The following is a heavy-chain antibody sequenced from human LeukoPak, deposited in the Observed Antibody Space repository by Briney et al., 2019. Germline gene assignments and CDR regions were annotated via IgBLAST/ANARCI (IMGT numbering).Heavy chain of an antibody. Sequence: ASVKVSCKASGYTFTSYDINWVRQATGQGLEWMGWMNPNSGNTGYAQKFQGRVTMTRNTSISTAYMELSSLRSEDTAVYYCARSLYYYGSSGFSYYYYYYMDVWGKGTTVTVSS. CDR2: MNPNSGNT. V-gene: IGHV1-8*01. D-gene: IGHD3-22*01. CDR1: GYTFTSYD. J-gene: IGHJ6*03. CDR3: ARSLYYYGSSGFSYYYYYYMDV.